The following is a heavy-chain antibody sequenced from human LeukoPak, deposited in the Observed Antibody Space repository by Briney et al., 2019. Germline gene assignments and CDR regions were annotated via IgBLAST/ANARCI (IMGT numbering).Heavy chain of an antibody. V-gene: IGHV4-59*01. CDR1: GASINNNY. Sequence: SETLSLTCAVSGASINNNYWTWVRQPPGKGLEWIGHIYSNGNTNYNPSLKGRVTMSIETSKNQFSLQLPSVTAADTAVYYCASGTFDGPLYGTYWYFHVWGRGTLVTASS. D-gene: IGHD1-14*01. CDR2: IYSNGNT. CDR3: ASGTFDGPLYGTYWYFHV. J-gene: IGHJ2*01.